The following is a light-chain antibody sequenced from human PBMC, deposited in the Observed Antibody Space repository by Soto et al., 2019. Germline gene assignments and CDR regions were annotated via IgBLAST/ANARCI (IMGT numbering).Light chain of an antibody. CDR2: EVS. V-gene: IGLV2-14*01. CDR1: SSDVGGYNY. CDR3: SSFTSSTTLNYV. Sequence: QSVLTQPASVSGSPGQSITISCTGTSSDVGGYNYVSWYQQHPGKAPKLMIYEVSNRPSGVSNRFSGSKSGNTASLTISGLQAEDEDDYYCSSFTSSTTLNYVFGTGTKVTV. J-gene: IGLJ1*01.